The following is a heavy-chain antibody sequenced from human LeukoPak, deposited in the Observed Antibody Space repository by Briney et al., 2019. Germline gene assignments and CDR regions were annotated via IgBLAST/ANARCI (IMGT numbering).Heavy chain of an antibody. Sequence: GGSLRLSCAASGFTFNNYAMTWVRQAPGKGLEWVSGISGNGGSTYYADSVKGRFTISRDNSKNTLFLQMNSLRAEDTAAYYCAKGPQVGSGYHPDYWGQGILVTVSS. J-gene: IGHJ4*02. CDR2: ISGNGGST. CDR3: AKGPQVGSGYHPDY. V-gene: IGHV3-23*01. CDR1: GFTFNNYA. D-gene: IGHD3-22*01.